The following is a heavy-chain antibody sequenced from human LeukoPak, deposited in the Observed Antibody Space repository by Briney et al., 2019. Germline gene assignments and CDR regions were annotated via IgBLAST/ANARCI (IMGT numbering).Heavy chain of an antibody. CDR3: AKDRITYYYDSSGYYDAFDI. CDR1: GFTFSSYA. V-gene: IGHV3-23*01. Sequence: GGSLRLSCAASGFTFSSYAMSWVRQAPGKGLEWVSAISGSDGSTYYADSVKGRFTISRDNSKNTLYLQMNSLRAEDTAVYYCAKDRITYYYDSSGYYDAFDIWGQGTMVTVSS. D-gene: IGHD3-22*01. CDR2: ISGSDGST. J-gene: IGHJ3*02.